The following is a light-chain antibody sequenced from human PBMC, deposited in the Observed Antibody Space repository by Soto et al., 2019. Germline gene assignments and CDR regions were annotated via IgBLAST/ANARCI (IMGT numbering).Light chain of an antibody. CDR2: GAS. Sequence: ETVVTQSPSTLSVSPGERATLSCRASQSVSSHLAWYQQKPGQAPRLLIYGASTRATGIPARFSGSGSGTEFTITISSLQSEDSAVYYCQKFDKWPWTFGQGTKVEIK. CDR1: QSVSSH. V-gene: IGKV3-15*01. CDR3: QKFDKWPWT. J-gene: IGKJ1*01.